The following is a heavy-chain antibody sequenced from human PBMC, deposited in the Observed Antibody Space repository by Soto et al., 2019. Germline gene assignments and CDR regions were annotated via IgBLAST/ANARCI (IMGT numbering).Heavy chain of an antibody. D-gene: IGHD3-10*01. Sequence: GESLNISCKGSGYSFTSNWIGWLRQMPGKGLEWMGIIYPGDSDTRYSPSFQGQVTISADKSTSTAYMELSSLRSEDTAVYYCAREPNILWFGEQTNYYYYGMDVWGQGTTVTVSS. CDR2: IYPGDSDT. CDR3: AREPNILWFGEQTNYYYYGMDV. V-gene: IGHV5-51*01. J-gene: IGHJ6*02. CDR1: GYSFTSNW.